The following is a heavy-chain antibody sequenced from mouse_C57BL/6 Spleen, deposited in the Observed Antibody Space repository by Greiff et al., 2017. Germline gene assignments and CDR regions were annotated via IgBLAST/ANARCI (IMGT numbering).Heavy chain of an antibody. CDR2: INPSSGYT. V-gene: IGHV1-7*01. Sequence: QVQLQQSGAELAKPGASVKLSCKASGYTFTSYWMHWVKQRPGQGLEWIGYINPSSGYTKYNQKFKDKATLTADKSSSTTYMQLSSLTYEDSAVYYCARADDGYPYYFDYWGQGTTLTVSS. CDR1: GYTFTSYW. CDR3: ARADDGYPYYFDY. D-gene: IGHD2-3*01. J-gene: IGHJ2*01.